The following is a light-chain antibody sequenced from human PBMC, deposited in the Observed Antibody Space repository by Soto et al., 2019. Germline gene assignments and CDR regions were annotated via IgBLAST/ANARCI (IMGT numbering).Light chain of an antibody. CDR3: QQYDNWPPWIT. CDR2: GAS. Sequence: EIVMTQSPATLSVSPGERATLSCRASQSVSSNLAWYQQKPGQAPRLLIYGASTRATGIPARFSGSWSGTEFTLTVSSLQSEDFAVYYCQQYDNWPPWITFCQGTRLEIK. CDR1: QSVSSN. V-gene: IGKV3-15*01. J-gene: IGKJ5*01.